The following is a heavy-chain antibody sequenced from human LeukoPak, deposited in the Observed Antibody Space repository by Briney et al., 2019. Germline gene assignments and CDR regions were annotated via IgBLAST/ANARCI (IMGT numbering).Heavy chain of an antibody. CDR2: ISGDGGST. CDR3: AKATNYYDSSGYTDY. V-gene: IGHV3-43*02. D-gene: IGHD3-22*01. Sequence: QAGGSLRLSCAASGFTFDDYAMHWVRQAPGKGLEWVSLISGDGGSTYYADSVKGRFTISRDNSKNSLYLQMNSLRTEDTALYYCAKATNYYDSSGYTDYWGQGTLVTVSS. J-gene: IGHJ4*02. CDR1: GFTFDDYA.